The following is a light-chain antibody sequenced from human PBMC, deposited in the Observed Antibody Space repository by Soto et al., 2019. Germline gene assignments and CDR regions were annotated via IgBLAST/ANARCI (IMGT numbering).Light chain of an antibody. V-gene: IGKV1-5*01. CDR2: DAS. J-gene: IGKJ1*01. CDR1: QTISNW. CDR3: QKYNSVWT. Sequence: DIQMTQSPSTLSASVGDRVTISCRASQTISNWLAWYQQKPGKAPKLLIYDASSLESGVPSRFSGSGSGTEFTLTISSLQPEDLSTYYCQKYNSVWTFGQGTKVEIK.